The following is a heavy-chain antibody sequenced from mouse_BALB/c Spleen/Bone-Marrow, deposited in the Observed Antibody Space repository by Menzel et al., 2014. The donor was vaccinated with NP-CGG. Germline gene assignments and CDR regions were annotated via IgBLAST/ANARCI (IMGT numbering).Heavy chain of an antibody. CDR3: ARFPMDY. CDR2: IRNEAYGYTT. CDR1: GFTFTDYY. J-gene: IGHJ4*01. Sequence: DVKLVESGGGLVQPGGSLRLSCTTSGFTFTDYYMSWVRQPPGKALEWLAFIRNEAYGYTTEYSASVRGRFTISRDNSQSILYLQMNTLRAEDSATYYCARFPMDYWGQGTSVTVSS. V-gene: IGHV7-3*02.